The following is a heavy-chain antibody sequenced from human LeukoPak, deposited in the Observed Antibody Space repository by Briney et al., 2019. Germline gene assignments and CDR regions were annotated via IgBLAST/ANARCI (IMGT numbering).Heavy chain of an antibody. Sequence: SETLSLTCTVSGVSIGGYYWSWLRQPPGKGLEWLGYTHHSGTTNYNPSVGSRLTTSVDTSRKQVSLKLSSVTAADTAVYYCARHSADRAFDIWGQGTMVTVSS. V-gene: IGHV4-59*08. CDR3: ARHSADRAFDI. CDR1: GVSIGGYY. J-gene: IGHJ3*02. CDR2: THHSGTT. D-gene: IGHD6-25*01.